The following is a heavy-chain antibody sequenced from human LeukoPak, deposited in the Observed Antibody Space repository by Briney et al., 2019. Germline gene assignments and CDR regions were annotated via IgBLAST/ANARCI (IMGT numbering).Heavy chain of an antibody. D-gene: IGHD2-2*01. V-gene: IGHV3-7*01. CDR2: IKQDGSEK. CDR3: ARARSSSRGYYFDY. Sequence: GGSLRLSCAASGFTFSSYAMSWVRQAPGKGLEWVANIKQDGSEKYYVDSVKGRFTISRDNAKNSLYLQMNSLRAEDTAVYYCARARSSSRGYYFDYWGQGTLVTVSS. CDR1: GFTFSSYA. J-gene: IGHJ4*02.